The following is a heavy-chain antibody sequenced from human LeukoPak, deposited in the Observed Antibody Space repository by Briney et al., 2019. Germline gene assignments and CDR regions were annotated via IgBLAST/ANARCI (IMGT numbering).Heavy chain of an antibody. CDR1: GFTFSSYS. CDR2: ISSSSSYI. Sequence: PGGSLRLSCAASGFTFSSYSMNWVRQAPGKGLEWVSSISSSSSYIYYADSVKGRFTISRDDAKNTLYLQMNSLRAEDTAVYYCARPKMWELLSTRFDYWGQGTLVTVSS. V-gene: IGHV3-21*01. J-gene: IGHJ4*02. CDR3: ARPKMWELLSTRFDY. D-gene: IGHD1-26*01.